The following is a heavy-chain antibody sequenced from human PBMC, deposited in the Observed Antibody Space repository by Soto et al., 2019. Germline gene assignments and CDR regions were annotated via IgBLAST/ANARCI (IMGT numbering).Heavy chain of an antibody. J-gene: IGHJ6*03. D-gene: IGHD7-27*01. Sequence: ASETLSLTCTVSGGSISSSSYYWGWIRQPPGKGLEWIGSIYYSGSTYYNPSLKSRVTISVDTSKNQFSLKLSSVTAADTAVYYCARGMPETGIYYSYYYMDVWGKGTTVTVSS. CDR2: IYYSGST. V-gene: IGHV4-39*01. CDR3: ARGMPETGIYYSYYYMDV. CDR1: GGSISSSSYY.